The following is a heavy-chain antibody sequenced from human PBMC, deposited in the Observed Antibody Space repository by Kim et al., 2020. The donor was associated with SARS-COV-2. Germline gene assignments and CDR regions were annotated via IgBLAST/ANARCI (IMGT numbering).Heavy chain of an antibody. CDR3: ARDLSRFVDLWGIVGASPLSNGMDV. CDR1: GYTFTSYY. J-gene: IGHJ6*02. V-gene: IGHV1-46*01. D-gene: IGHD1-26*01. Sequence: ASVKVSCKASGYTFTSYYMHWVRQAPGQGLEWMGIINPSRGSTSYAQKFQGRVTMTRDTSTSTVYMELSSLRSEDTAVYYCARDLSRFVDLWGIVGASPLSNGMDVWGQGTTVTVSS. CDR2: INPSRGST.